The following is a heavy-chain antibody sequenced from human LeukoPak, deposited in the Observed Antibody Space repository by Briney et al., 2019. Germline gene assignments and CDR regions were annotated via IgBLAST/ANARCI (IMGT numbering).Heavy chain of an antibody. CDR1: GFTFSIYA. D-gene: IGHD3-3*01. Sequence: GGSLRLSCVASGFTFSIYAMTWVRQAPGKGLEWVSGISGGSESTYYADSVKGRFTISRDNAKNSLYLQMNSLRAEDTAVYYCARVAFSSATIFGVVIAARGPLDYWGQGTLVTVSS. CDR3: ARVAFSSATIFGVVIAARGPLDY. J-gene: IGHJ4*02. V-gene: IGHV3-23*01. CDR2: ISGGSEST.